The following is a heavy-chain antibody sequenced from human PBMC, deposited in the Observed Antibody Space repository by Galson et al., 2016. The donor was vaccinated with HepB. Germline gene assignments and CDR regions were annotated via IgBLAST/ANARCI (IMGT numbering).Heavy chain of an antibody. CDR3: ARSANWNDEGGWFDR. CDR2: IIPILGIA. D-gene: IGHD1-1*01. Sequence: SVKVSCKASGGTFSSYAISWVRQAPGQGLEWMGRIIPILGIANYAQKFQGRVTITADKSTSTAYMELSSLRSEATAVYYCARSANWNDEGGWFDRWGQGTLVTVSS. V-gene: IGHV1-69*04. J-gene: IGHJ5*02. CDR1: GGTFSSYA.